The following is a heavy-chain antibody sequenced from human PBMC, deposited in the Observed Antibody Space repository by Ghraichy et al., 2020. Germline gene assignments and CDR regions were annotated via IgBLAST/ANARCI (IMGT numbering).Heavy chain of an antibody. J-gene: IGHJ4*02. CDR3: ARSDYYDSSGYLNY. Sequence: SETLSLTCTVSGGSIISYYWNWIRQPPGKGLEWIGYINHSGSTKYNPSLKSRVTLSIDTSRNQFSLRLYSVTAADTAVYYCARSDYYDSSGYLNYWGQGTLVTVSS. CDR1: GGSIISYY. V-gene: IGHV4-59*01. D-gene: IGHD3-22*01. CDR2: INHSGST.